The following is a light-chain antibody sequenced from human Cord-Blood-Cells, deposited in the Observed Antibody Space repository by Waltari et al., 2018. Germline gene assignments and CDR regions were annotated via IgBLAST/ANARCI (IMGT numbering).Light chain of an antibody. V-gene: IGKV3-11*01. CDR2: DAS. J-gene: IGKJ5*01. CDR3: QQRSNWPPIT. Sequence: ELVLTQSPATLSLSPGERATLSCRASQSVSSYLAWSQQKPGQAPRLLIYDASNRATGIPARFSGSGSRTDFTLTISSREPEDVAVYYCQQRSNWPPITFGQGTRLEIK. CDR1: QSVSSY.